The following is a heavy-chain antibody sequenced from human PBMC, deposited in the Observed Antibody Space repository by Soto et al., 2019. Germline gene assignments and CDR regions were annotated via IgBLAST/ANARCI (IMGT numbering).Heavy chain of an antibody. CDR3: VRGGGGGLFDP. CDR1: GFTFGDSY. Sequence: GSLLLSCSVSGFTFGDSYMSWIRQAPGKGLEWLSYISPGSRYPAYADSVKGRFTISRDNARRSLFLQMTSLTAEDTAMYYCVRGGGGGLFDPWGQGTMVTVSS. J-gene: IGHJ5*02. V-gene: IGHV3-11*06. D-gene: IGHD2-15*01. CDR2: ISPGSRYP.